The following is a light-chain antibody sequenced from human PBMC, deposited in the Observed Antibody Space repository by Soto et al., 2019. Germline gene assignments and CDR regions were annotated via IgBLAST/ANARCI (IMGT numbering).Light chain of an antibody. V-gene: IGLV2-8*01. CDR3: SSYAGSNNGV. CDR2: EVS. Sequence: QSALTQPPSASGSPGQSVTISCTGTSSDVGDYNYVSWYQQHPGTAPKLMIYEVSERPSGVPDRFSGSKSGNTASLTVSGLQAEDDADYYCSSYAGSNNGVFGGGTKLTVL. J-gene: IGLJ3*02. CDR1: SSDVGDYNY.